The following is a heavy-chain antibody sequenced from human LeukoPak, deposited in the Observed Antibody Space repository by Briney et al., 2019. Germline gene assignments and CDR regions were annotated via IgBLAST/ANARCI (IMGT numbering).Heavy chain of an antibody. D-gene: IGHD3-10*01. CDR1: GGSFSGYY. CDR3: ARDHQVLLWFGELLGGFDY. V-gene: IGHV4-34*01. CDR2: INHSGST. J-gene: IGHJ4*02. Sequence: PSETLSLTCAVYGGSFSGYYWSWIRQPPGKGLEWIGEINHSGSTNYNPSLKSRVTISVDTSKNQFSLKLSSVTAADTAVYYCARDHQVLLWFGELLGGFDYWGQGTLVTVSS.